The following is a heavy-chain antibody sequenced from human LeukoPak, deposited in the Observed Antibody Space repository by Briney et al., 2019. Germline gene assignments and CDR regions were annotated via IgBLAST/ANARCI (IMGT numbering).Heavy chain of an antibody. CDR3: AKDQGGSSYSLDY. CDR1: GFIFSDCY. J-gene: IGHJ4*02. D-gene: IGHD5-18*01. Sequence: KSGGSLRLSCAASGFIFSDCYMSWIRQAPGKGLEWVSYISSSGSTMYYTDSVKGRFTISRDNAKDSLYLQMNSLRAEDTAVYYCAKDQGGSSYSLDYWGRGTLVTVSS. CDR2: ISSSGSTM. V-gene: IGHV3-11*01.